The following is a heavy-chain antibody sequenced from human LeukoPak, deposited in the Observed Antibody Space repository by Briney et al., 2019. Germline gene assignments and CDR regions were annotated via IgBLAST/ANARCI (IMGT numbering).Heavy chain of an antibody. J-gene: IGHJ4*02. Sequence: ASVKVPCKVSGYTLTELSMHWVRQAPGKGLEWMGGFDPEDGETIYAQKFQGRVTMTEDTSTDTAYMELSSLRSEDTAVYYCATLILPEYYFDYWGQGTLVTVSS. V-gene: IGHV1-24*01. CDR1: GYTLTELS. D-gene: IGHD2-2*01. CDR2: FDPEDGET. CDR3: ATLILPEYYFDY.